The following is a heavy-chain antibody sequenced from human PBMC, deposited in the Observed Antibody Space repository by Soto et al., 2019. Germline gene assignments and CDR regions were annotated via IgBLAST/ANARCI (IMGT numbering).Heavy chain of an antibody. D-gene: IGHD2-15*01. J-gene: IGHJ5*02. CDR3: TTDLDIVVVVAAP. Sequence: EVQLVESGGGLVKPGGSLRLSCAASGFTFSNAWMSWVRQAPGKGLEWVGRIKSKTDGGTTDYAAPVKGGFTISRDDSKNTLYLQMNSLKTEDTAVYYCTTDLDIVVVVAAPWGQGTLVTVSS. CDR1: GFTFSNAW. CDR2: IKSKTDGGTT. V-gene: IGHV3-15*01.